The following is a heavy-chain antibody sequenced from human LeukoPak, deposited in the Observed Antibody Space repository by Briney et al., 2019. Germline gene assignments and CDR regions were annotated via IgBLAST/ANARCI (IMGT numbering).Heavy chain of an antibody. D-gene: IGHD2-15*01. CDR1: GGSIRSYY. CDR3: ARVVAGFYYFDY. CDR2: IYYIGST. Sequence: SETLSLTCTVSGGSIRSYYWSWIRQPPGKGLECIGYIYYIGSTNYNPSLKSRVTISLDTSKSQFSLKLSSVTAADTAVYYCARVVAGFYYFDYWGQGTLVTVSS. J-gene: IGHJ4*02. V-gene: IGHV4-59*01.